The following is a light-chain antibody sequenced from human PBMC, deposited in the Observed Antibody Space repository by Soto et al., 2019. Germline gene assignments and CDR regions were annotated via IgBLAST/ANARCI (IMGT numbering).Light chain of an antibody. J-gene: IGLJ3*02. Sequence: QAVVTQEPSLTVSPGGTVTLTCGSSTGAVTSGHSPYWFQQKPGQAPRTLIYDTNNKQPWTPARFSGSLLGGKAALTLSGAQPGDEADYYCLVSYNDARVFGGGTKVTVL. V-gene: IGLV7-46*01. CDR3: LVSYNDARV. CDR2: DTN. CDR1: TGAVTSGHS.